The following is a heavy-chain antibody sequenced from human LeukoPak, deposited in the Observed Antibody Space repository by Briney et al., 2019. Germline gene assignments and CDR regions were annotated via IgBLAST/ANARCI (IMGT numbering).Heavy chain of an antibody. D-gene: IGHD3-22*01. CDR3: AKDEYDSSGYYSTGYFQH. CDR2: ISGSGGST. CDR1: GFIFNNYA. V-gene: IGHV3-23*01. Sequence: PGRSLRLSCAGSGFIFNNYAMHWVRQPPGKGLEWVSAISGSGGSTYYADSVKGRFTISRDNSKNTLYLQMNSLRAEDTAVYYCAKDEYDSSGYYSTGYFQHWGQGTLVTVSS. J-gene: IGHJ1*01.